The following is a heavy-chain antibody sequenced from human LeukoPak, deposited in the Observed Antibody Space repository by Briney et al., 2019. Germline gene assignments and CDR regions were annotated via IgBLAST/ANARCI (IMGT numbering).Heavy chain of an antibody. CDR1: GGSISSYY. CDR2: IYTSGST. D-gene: IGHD1-26*01. J-gene: IGHJ4*02. CDR3: AGRGGSYYFDY. V-gene: IGHV4-4*09. Sequence: SETLSLTCTVSGGSISSYYWSWIRQPPGKGLEWIGYIYTSGSTNYNPSLKSRVTISVDTSKSQFSLKLSSVTAADTVVYYCAGRGGSYYFDYWGQGTLVTVSS.